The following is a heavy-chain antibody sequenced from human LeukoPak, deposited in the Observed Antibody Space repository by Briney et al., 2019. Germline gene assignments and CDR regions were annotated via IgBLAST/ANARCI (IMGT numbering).Heavy chain of an antibody. V-gene: IGHV3-7*01. CDR1: GFTFSSYW. CDR2: IKQDGSEK. D-gene: IGHD1-20*01. CDR3: ARGHRIITGNSYYFDY. J-gene: IGHJ4*02. Sequence: GGSLRLSCAASGFTFSSYWMSWVRQAPGKGLEWVANIKQDGSEKYYVDSVKGRFTISRDNAKNSLYLQMNSLRAEDTAVYCCARGHRIITGNSYYFDYWGQGTLVTVSS.